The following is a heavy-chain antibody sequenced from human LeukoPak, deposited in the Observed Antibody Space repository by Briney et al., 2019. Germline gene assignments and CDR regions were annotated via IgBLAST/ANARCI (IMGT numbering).Heavy chain of an antibody. CDR1: GFTFSSYS. CDR2: ISSSSSYI. Sequence: SGGSLRLSCAASGFTFSSYSMNWVRQAPGKGLEWVSSISSSSSYIYYADSVKGRFTISRDNAKNSLYLQMNSLRAEDTAVYYCARVRRYTALPDAFDIWGQGTMVTVSS. CDR3: ARVRRYTALPDAFDI. V-gene: IGHV3-21*01. J-gene: IGHJ3*02. D-gene: IGHD3-9*01.